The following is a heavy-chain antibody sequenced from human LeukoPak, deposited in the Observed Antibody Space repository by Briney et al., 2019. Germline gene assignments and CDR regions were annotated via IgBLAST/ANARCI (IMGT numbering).Heavy chain of an antibody. J-gene: IGHJ5*02. Sequence: SETLSLTCAVYGGSFSGYYWSWIRQPPGKGLGWIGEINHSGSTNYNPSLKSRVIISVDTSKNQFSLKLSSVTAADTAVYYCARGPSYDYVWGSYRYGWFDPWGQGTLVTVSS. D-gene: IGHD3-16*02. CDR2: INHSGST. CDR1: GGSFSGYY. CDR3: ARGPSYDYVWGSYRYGWFDP. V-gene: IGHV4-34*01.